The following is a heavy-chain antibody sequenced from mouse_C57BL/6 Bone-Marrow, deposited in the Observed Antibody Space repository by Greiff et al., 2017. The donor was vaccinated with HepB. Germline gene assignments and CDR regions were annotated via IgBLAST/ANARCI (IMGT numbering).Heavy chain of an antibody. D-gene: IGHD1-1*01. CDR2: INPNNGGT. CDR3: ARGDTTVVAPYYFDY. J-gene: IGHJ2*01. V-gene: IGHV1-26*01. CDR1: GYTFTDYY. Sequence: EVQLQQSGPELVKPGASVKISCKASGYTFTDYYMNWVKQSHGKSLEWIGDINPNNGGTSYNQKFKGKATLTVDKSSSTAYMELRSLTSEDSAVYYCARGDTTVVAPYYFDYWGQGTTLTVSS.